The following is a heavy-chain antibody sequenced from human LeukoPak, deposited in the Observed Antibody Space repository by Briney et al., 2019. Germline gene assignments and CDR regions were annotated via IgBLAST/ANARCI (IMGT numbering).Heavy chain of an antibody. J-gene: IGHJ4*02. Sequence: PGGSLRLSCGASGFTFSGYGMHWVRQAPGKGLEWVAFIRSDGSNRNYADSVKGRFTISRDSSKNTLYLQMNSLRAEDTAVYYCAKGAISACYSLDQWGQGTLVTVSS. V-gene: IGHV3-30*02. CDR1: GFTFSGYG. D-gene: IGHD2/OR15-2a*01. CDR3: AKGAISACYSLDQ. CDR2: IRSDGSNR.